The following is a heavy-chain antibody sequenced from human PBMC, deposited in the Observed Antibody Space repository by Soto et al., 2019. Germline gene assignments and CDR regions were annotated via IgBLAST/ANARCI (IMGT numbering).Heavy chain of an antibody. V-gene: IGHV3-33*01. CDR2: IWYDGSNK. D-gene: IGHD1-1*01. J-gene: IGHJ4*02. CDR3: VAATTWTFHFHY. Sequence: QVQLVESGGGVVQPGTSLRLSCAASGFTISTHGMHWVRQAPGKGLEWVANIWYDGSNKFYADSVKGRFTISKDNSKNTLYVEMNSLRAEDTAVYYCVAATTWTFHFHYWGQGTQVTVSS. CDR1: GFTISTHG.